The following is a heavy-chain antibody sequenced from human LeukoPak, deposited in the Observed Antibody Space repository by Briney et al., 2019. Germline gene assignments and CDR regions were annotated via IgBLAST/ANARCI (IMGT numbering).Heavy chain of an antibody. J-gene: IGHJ5*02. Sequence: ASVKVSCKASGYNFTGYYMHWVRQAPGQGLEWMGWINPNSGGTNYAQKFQGRVTMTRDTSISTAYMELSRLRSDDTAVYYCARQRGLYFAWLLFFDPWGQGTLVTVSS. CDR3: ARQRGLYFAWLLFFDP. D-gene: IGHD3-9*01. V-gene: IGHV1-2*02. CDR1: GYNFTGYY. CDR2: INPNSGGT.